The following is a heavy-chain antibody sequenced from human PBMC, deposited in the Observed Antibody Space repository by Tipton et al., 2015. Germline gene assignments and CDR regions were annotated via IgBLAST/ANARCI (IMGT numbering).Heavy chain of an antibody. CDR3: ARGDWII. CDR1: GFTVSSNY. Sequence: LRLSCAASGFTVSSNYMSWVRQAPGKGLEWIGEINHGGSTNYNPSLKSRVTISVDTSKNQFSQKLNSVTAADTAVYYCARGDWIIWGQGTLVTVSS. D-gene: IGHD3/OR15-3a*01. J-gene: IGHJ4*02. CDR2: INHGGST. V-gene: IGHV4-34*01.